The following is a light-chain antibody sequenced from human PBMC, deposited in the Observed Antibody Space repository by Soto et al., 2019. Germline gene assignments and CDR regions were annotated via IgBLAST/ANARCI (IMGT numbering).Light chain of an antibody. CDR2: DVT. CDR1: SSDVGVSRS. CDR3: CSYEGRFF. V-gene: IGLV2-11*01. Sequence: QPVLTQPRSVSGSPGQSVTISCTGTSSDVGVSRSVSWYQQHPGKAPKLIISDVTKRPSGVPYRFSGSKSGNTASLTISGLQAADEADYYCCSYEGRFFFGTGTKLTVL. J-gene: IGLJ1*01.